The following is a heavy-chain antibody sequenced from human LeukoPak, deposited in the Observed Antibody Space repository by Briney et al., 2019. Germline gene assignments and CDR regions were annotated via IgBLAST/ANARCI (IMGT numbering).Heavy chain of an antibody. CDR1: GGSISSSSYY. D-gene: IGHD6-19*01. V-gene: IGHV4-39*01. CDR3: ARHMIAVAGFDY. J-gene: IGHJ4*02. Sequence: SETLSLTCTASGGSISSSSYYWGWIRQPPGKGLEWIGSIYYSGSTYYNPSLKSRVTISVDTSKNQFSLKLSSVTAAGTAVYYCARHMIAVAGFDYWGQGTLVTVSS. CDR2: IYYSGST.